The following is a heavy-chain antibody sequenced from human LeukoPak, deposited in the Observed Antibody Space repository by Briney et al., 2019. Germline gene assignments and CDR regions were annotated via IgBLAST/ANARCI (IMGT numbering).Heavy chain of an antibody. CDR2: INHSGST. V-gene: IGHV4-34*01. CDR1: GGSFSGYY. Sequence: SETLSLTCAVYGGSFSGYYWSWIRQPPGKGLDWIGEINHSGSTNYNPSLKSRVTISVDTSKNQFSLKLSSVTAADTAVYYCARRGHCSSTSCYGGYFQHWGQGTLVTVSS. CDR3: ARRGHCSSTSCYGGYFQH. J-gene: IGHJ1*01. D-gene: IGHD2-2*01.